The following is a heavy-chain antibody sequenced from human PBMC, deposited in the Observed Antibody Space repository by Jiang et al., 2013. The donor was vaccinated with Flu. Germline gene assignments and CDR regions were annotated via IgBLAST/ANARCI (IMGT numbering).Heavy chain of an antibody. CDR2: IYTSGRT. J-gene: IGHJ3*02. CDR1: GVSVSSGGYY. D-gene: IGHD3-22*01. V-gene: IGHV4-31*03. CDR3: ARRLIGSTGYYSGNDAFDI. Sequence: GPGLVKPSQTLSLTCTVSGVSVSSGGYYWNWIRQHPGKGLEWIAYIYTSGRTYYNPSLMSRLTTSLDTSKNQFSLKLSSVTAADTAVYYCARRLIGSTGYYSGNDAFDIWGQGTMVTVSS.